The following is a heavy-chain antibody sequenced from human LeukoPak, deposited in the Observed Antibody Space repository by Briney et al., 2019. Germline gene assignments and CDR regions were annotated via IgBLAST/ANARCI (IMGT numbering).Heavy chain of an antibody. CDR3: ARAAFWAVGTPETLPFDY. CDR2: TSYRSKLYN. Sequence: SQTLSLTCAISGDSVSSNRAAWNWIRQSPSRGPEWLGRTSYRSKLYNDYAVSVKSRITINPDTSKNQFSLHLNSVTPEDTAVYYCARAAFWAVGTPETLPFDYWGQGTLVTVSS. V-gene: IGHV6-1*01. D-gene: IGHD1-26*01. J-gene: IGHJ4*02. CDR1: GDSVSSNRAA.